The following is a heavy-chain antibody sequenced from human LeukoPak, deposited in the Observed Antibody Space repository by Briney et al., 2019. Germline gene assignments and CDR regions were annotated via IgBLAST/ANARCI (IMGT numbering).Heavy chain of an antibody. Sequence: GGSLRLSCAASGFSFSKYWVHWVRQGPGKGLAYVSGIRGDGRFTSYADSVKGRFTISRDNAKNTLYLQMSSLRVEDTAVYYCATERFDGFDMWGQGTMVTVSS. CDR3: ATERFDGFDM. D-gene: IGHD6-25*01. J-gene: IGHJ3*02. V-gene: IGHV3-74*01. CDR2: IRGDGRFT. CDR1: GFSFSKYW.